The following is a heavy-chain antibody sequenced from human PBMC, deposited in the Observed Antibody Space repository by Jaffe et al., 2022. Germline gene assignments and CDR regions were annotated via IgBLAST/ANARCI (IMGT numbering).Heavy chain of an antibody. CDR1: GGSISSSSYY. V-gene: IGHV4-39*01. D-gene: IGHD6-19*01. Sequence: QLQLQESGPGLVKPSETLSLTCTVSGGSISSSSYYWGWIRQPPGKGLEWIGNIYYSGSTYYNPSLKSRVTISVDTSKNQFSLKLSSVTAADTAVYYCARRSGSGWYFDYWGQGPLVTVSS. CDR3: ARRSGSGWYFDY. J-gene: IGHJ4*02. CDR2: IYYSGST.